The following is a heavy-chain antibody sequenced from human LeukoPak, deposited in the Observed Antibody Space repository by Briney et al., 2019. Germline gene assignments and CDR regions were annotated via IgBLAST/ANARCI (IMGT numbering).Heavy chain of an antibody. Sequence: GGSLRLSCAASGFTFSTYNMNWVRQAPGKGLEWLSAISGSGGSTYYADSVKGRFTISRDNSKNTLYLQMNSLRADDTAVYYCAKDQYSEAYCYYYMDVWGKGTTVTVSS. J-gene: IGHJ6*03. V-gene: IGHV3-23*01. CDR2: ISGSGGST. D-gene: IGHD5-18*01. CDR3: AKDQYSEAYCYYYMDV. CDR1: GFTFSTYN.